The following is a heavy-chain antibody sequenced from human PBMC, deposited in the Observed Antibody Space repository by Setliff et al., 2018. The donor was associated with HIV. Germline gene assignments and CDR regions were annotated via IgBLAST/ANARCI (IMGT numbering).Heavy chain of an antibody. J-gene: IGHJ5*02. Sequence: ASVKVSCKASGYTFTSHGIRWVRQAPGQGLEWMGWISAYNGNTNYAQKLQGRVTMTTDTSTSTAYMELSSLRSDDTAVYYCARDRTGVTSGEFDPWGQGTLVTVSS. D-gene: IGHD2-21*02. V-gene: IGHV1-18*01. CDR2: ISAYNGNT. CDR1: GYTFTSHG. CDR3: ARDRTGVTSGEFDP.